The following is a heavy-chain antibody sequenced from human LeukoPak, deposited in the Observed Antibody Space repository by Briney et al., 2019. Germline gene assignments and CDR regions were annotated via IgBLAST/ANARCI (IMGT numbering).Heavy chain of an antibody. CDR3: EALFDY. CDR1: GFIFSDYY. CDR2: ISSSGDTI. J-gene: IGHJ4*02. Sequence: GGSLRLSCAASGFIFSDYYMSWIRQAPGKGLEWISYISSSGDTIYYSNSVKGRFTISRDNTKSFVYLQMNSLRADDTAVYYCEALFDYWGQGTLVTVSS. V-gene: IGHV3-11*01.